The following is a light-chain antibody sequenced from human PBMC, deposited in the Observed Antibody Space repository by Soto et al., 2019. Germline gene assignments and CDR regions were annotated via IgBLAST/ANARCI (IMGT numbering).Light chain of an antibody. CDR1: PSVSSN. Sequence: EIVVTQAPATLCVSPVEIATLPCRASPSVSSNLAWYQQKPGQAPRLFIYGASTRATGIPARFSGSGSGTEVILTISSLQSEDFAVYFCQVYGSSSKTFGQGTKVDI. CDR3: QVYGSSSKT. CDR2: GAS. J-gene: IGKJ1*01. V-gene: IGKV3-15*01.